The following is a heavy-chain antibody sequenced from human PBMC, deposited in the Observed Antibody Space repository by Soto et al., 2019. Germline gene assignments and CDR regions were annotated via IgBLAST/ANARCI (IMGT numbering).Heavy chain of an antibody. Sequence: GASLKISCKGSGYSFTSYWIGWVRQMPGKGLEWMGIIYPGDSDTRYSPSFQGQVTISADKSISTAYLQWSSLKASDTAMYYCARSSSSVARYYYYGMDVWGQGTTVTVSS. CDR3: ARSSSSVARYYYYGMDV. CDR2: IYPGDSDT. V-gene: IGHV5-51*01. J-gene: IGHJ6*02. D-gene: IGHD6-6*01. CDR1: GYSFTSYW.